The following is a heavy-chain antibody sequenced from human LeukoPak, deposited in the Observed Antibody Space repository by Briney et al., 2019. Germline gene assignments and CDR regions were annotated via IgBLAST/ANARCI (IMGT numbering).Heavy chain of an antibody. V-gene: IGHV4-59*08. D-gene: IGHD6-25*01. CDR1: GDSISGYY. J-gene: IGHJ4*02. Sequence: SETLSLTCTVSGDSISGYYWSWIRKPPGKGLEWIGYIYYSGGTNYNPSLKSRVTISVDTSKNQFSLKLSSVTAADTAVYYCARLIGSAFDYWGQGTLVTVSS. CDR2: IYYSGGT. CDR3: ARLIGSAFDY.